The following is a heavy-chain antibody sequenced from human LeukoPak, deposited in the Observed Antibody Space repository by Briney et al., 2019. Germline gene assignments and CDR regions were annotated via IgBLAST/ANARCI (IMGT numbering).Heavy chain of an antibody. CDR2: IKPDGSEK. CDR1: GFTFSRYW. Sequence: GGSLRLSCAASGFTFSRYWMSWVRQAPGKGLEWVANIKPDGSEKYYVDSVKGRFTISRDNAKNSLYLQMNSLRAEDTAVYSCARGLWFGDGPFDYWGQGTLVTVSS. D-gene: IGHD3-10*01. V-gene: IGHV3-7*04. J-gene: IGHJ4*02. CDR3: ARGLWFGDGPFDY.